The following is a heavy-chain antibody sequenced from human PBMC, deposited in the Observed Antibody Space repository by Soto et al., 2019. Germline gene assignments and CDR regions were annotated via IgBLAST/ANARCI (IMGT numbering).Heavy chain of an antibody. CDR2: IIPILGIA. CDR1: GGTFSSYT. V-gene: IGHV1-69*04. J-gene: IGHJ6*02. D-gene: IGHD2-15*01. Sequence: SVKVSCKASGGTFSSYTISWVRQAPGQGLEWMGRIIPILGIANYAQKFQGRVTITADKSTSTAYMELSSLRSEDTAVYYCARDGCSGGSCYYYYYGMDVWGQGTTVTVSS. CDR3: ARDGCSGGSCYYYYYGMDV.